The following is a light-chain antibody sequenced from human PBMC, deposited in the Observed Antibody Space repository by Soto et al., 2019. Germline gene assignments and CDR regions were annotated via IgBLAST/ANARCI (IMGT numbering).Light chain of an antibody. CDR3: QQRSNWPST. CDR1: QSVSGY. CDR2: VAS. J-gene: IGKJ4*01. Sequence: EIVLTQSPATLSLSPGERATLSCRASQSVSGYLAWYQQKPGQAPRLLMYVASNRTTGIPARFSGSGSGTDFTLTISSLEPEDFAVYYCQQRSNWPSTFGGGTKVEIK. V-gene: IGKV3-11*01.